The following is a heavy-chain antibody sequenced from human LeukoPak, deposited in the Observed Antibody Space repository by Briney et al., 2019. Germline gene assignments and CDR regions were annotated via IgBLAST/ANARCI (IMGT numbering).Heavy chain of an antibody. CDR1: GFTVSSNY. CDR3: ARDQSGDYELGWFDP. J-gene: IGHJ5*02. V-gene: IGHV3-66*01. D-gene: IGHD4-17*01. CDR2: FYSGGST. Sequence: PGGSLRLSCAASGFTVSSNYMNWVRQAPGKGLEWVSVFYSGGSTYYADSVKGRFTIYRDNSKNTLFLQMNSLRAEDTAVYYCARDQSGDYELGWFDPWGQGTLVSVPS.